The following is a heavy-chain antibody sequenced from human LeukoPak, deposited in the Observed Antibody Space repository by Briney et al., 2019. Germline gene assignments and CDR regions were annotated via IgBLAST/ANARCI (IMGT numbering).Heavy chain of an antibody. J-gene: IGHJ4*02. Sequence: GGSLRLSCSASGFTFSSYAMHWVRQAPGKGLEYVPSISSNGGSTYYADSVKGRFTISSDNSKNTLFLQMSSLRTEDTAVYYCASPYSGYDYNFDHWGQGTLVTVSS. CDR1: GFTFSSYA. V-gene: IGHV3-64D*06. D-gene: IGHD5-12*01. CDR2: ISSNGGST. CDR3: ASPYSGYDYNFDH.